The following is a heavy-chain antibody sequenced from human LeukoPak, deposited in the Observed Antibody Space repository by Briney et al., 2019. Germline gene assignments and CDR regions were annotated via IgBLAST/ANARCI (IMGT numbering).Heavy chain of an antibody. J-gene: IGHJ4*02. CDR3: ARGHSGYDWGSRPFDY. CDR1: GFTFSSYW. D-gene: IGHD5-12*01. V-gene: IGHV3-7*01. Sequence: PGGSLRLSCAASGFTFSSYWMSWVRQAPGKGLEWVANIRQDASEKYYVDSVKGRFTISRDNAKNSLYLQVNSLRVEDTSVYYCARGHSGYDWGSRPFDYWGQGTLVTVSS. CDR2: IRQDASEK.